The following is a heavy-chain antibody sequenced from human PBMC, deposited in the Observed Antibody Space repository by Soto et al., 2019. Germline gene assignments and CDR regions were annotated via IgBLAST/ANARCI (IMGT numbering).Heavy chain of an antibody. CDR1: GFIFSSYD. V-gene: IGHV3-23*01. D-gene: IGHD6-19*01. Sequence: PGGSLRLSCAASGFIFSSYDMCWVRQAPGKGLEWVSGISNSGDRTYYADPVKGRFTISRDNSKNTLYLQMNSLRAEDTAVYYCAKDAPRRSGWYHFDYWGQGTLVTVSS. CDR2: ISNSGDRT. J-gene: IGHJ4*02. CDR3: AKDAPRRSGWYHFDY.